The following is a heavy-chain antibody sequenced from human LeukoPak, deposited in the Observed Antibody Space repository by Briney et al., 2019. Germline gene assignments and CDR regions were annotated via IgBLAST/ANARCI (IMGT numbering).Heavy chain of an antibody. J-gene: IGHJ3*02. CDR2: MDGSSGKT. V-gene: IGHV1-8*01. Sequence: GASVKVSCKTSGYTYTSYDINWVRQATGQGLEWMGGMDGSSGKTAYAQRFLGRVTITRNTSISTAYMELSSLTSEDKTVYYCARLYYYASSGYDALDIWGQGTMVTVSS. CDR1: GYTYTSYD. D-gene: IGHD3-22*01. CDR3: ARLYYYASSGYDALDI.